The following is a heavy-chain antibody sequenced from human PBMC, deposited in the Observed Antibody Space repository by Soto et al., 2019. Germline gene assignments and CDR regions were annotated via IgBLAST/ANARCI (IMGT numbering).Heavy chain of an antibody. CDR3: ARGLSSPRGEDY. J-gene: IGHJ4*02. Sequence: SLXLSCSASGFTVRSNYMSWVRQAPGKGLEWVSVIYSGGSTYYADSVKGRFTISRDNSKNTLYLQMNSLRAEDTAVYYCARGLSSPRGEDYWGQGTLVTVSS. CDR2: IYSGGST. V-gene: IGHV3-53*01. CDR1: GFTVRSNY. D-gene: IGHD6-13*01.